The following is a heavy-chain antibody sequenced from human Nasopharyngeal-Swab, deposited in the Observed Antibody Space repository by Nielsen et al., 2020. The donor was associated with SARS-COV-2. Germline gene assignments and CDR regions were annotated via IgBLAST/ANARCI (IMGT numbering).Heavy chain of an antibody. CDR2: IAHDASNE. Sequence: WISQPPGKGLEWVAFIAHDASNEYYGDSVKGRFSISRDSSKNTLYLQMDSLRGEDTAVYYCARDAPAHYGAFYWGQGTLVTVSS. CDR3: ARDAPAHYGAFY. V-gene: IGHV3-30*03. D-gene: IGHD4-17*01. J-gene: IGHJ4*02.